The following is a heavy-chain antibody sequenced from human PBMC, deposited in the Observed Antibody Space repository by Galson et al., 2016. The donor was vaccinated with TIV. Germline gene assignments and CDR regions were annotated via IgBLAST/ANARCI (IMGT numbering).Heavy chain of an antibody. V-gene: IGHV3-23*01. D-gene: IGHD4-23*01. J-gene: IGHJ3*02. Sequence: SLRLSCAASGFTFNNYAMSWVRQAPGKGLEWVSGISGSGGVTYFADPVKGRFTISRDNSKNTLYLQLNSLRAEDTAVYYCAKRINYGGDAFENWGQGTMVTVSS. CDR2: ISGSGGVT. CDR1: GFTFNNYA. CDR3: AKRINYGGDAFEN.